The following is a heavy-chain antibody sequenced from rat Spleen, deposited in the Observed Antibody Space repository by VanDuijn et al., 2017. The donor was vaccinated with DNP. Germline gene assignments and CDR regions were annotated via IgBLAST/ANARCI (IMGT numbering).Heavy chain of an antibody. CDR1: GFTFSDYA. CDR2: ISYDGSNI. D-gene: IGHD1-4*01. V-gene: IGHV5-17*01. CDR3: ARRGPGYNYVYFDY. Sequence: EVQLVESGGGLVQPGRSLKLSCAASGFTFSDYAMAWVRQAPKKGLEWVTTISYDGSNIYYRDSVKGRFTISRDNAKDTLYLQGDSLRSEDTATYYCARRGPGYNYVYFDYWGQGVMVTVSS. J-gene: IGHJ2*01.